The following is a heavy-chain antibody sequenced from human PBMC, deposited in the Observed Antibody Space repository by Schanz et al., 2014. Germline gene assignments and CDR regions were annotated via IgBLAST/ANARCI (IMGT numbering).Heavy chain of an antibody. CDR2: LYINAGST. D-gene: IGHD2-2*01. CDR3: ARAPHYCSRISCYSAYFDY. V-gene: IGHV3-53*01. Sequence: EVQLVESGGGLIQPGGSLRLSCAVSGFSVSTNYMSWARQAPGKGLEWISSLYINAGSTRYADSVKGRFFISRDSSKNTLFLQMNSLRADDSAVYYCARAPHYCSRISCYSAYFDYWGQGTLVTVSS. CDR1: GFSVSTNY. J-gene: IGHJ4*02.